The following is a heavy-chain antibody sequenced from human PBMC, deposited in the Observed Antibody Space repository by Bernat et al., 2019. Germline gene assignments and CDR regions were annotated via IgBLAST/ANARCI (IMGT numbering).Heavy chain of an antibody. CDR1: GGSFSGYY. Sequence: QVQLQQWGAGLLKPSETLSLTCAVYGGSFSGYYWSWIRQPPGKGLEWIGEINHSGSTNYNPSLKSRVTISVDTSKNQFSLQLNSVTPEDTAVYYCARAVATIKDAFDIWGQGTMVTVSS. CDR2: INHSGST. V-gene: IGHV4-34*01. D-gene: IGHD5-24*01. CDR3: ARAVATIKDAFDI. J-gene: IGHJ3*02.